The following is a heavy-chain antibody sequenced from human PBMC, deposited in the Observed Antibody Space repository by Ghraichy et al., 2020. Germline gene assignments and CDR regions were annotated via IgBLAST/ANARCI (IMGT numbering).Heavy chain of an antibody. CDR1: GFTFSSYS. Sequence: GESLNISCAASGFTFSSYSMNWVRQAPGKGLEWVSYISSSSSTIYYADSVKGRFTISRDNAKNSLYLQMNSLRAEDTAVYYCARDRGMTTVTTGWFDPWGQGTLVTVS. J-gene: IGHJ5*02. V-gene: IGHV3-48*04. CDR2: ISSSSSTI. CDR3: ARDRGMTTVTTGWFDP. D-gene: IGHD4-17*01.